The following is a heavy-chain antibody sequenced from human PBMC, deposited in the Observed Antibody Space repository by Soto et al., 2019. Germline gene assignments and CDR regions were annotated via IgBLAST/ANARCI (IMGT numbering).Heavy chain of an antibody. Sequence: SETLSLTCAVYGGSFSDYFWSWIRQPPGKGLEWIGEINHSGSTNYNPSLKSRVTISVDTSKNQFSLKLSSVTAADTAVFYCARGPHRITMVRGVRNWFDPWGQGTLVT. J-gene: IGHJ5*01. D-gene: IGHD3-10*01. CDR3: ARGPHRITMVRGVRNWFDP. V-gene: IGHV4-34*01. CDR2: INHSGST. CDR1: GGSFSDYF.